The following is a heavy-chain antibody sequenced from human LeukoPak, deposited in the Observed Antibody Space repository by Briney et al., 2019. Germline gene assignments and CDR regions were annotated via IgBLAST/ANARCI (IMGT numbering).Heavy chain of an antibody. J-gene: IGHJ4*02. V-gene: IGHV4-31*03. D-gene: IGHD3-22*01. Sequence: SETLSLTCTVSGGSIRSGDHYWDWIRQHPGKGPDGIGYISYGGSTFYNPSLKSRAAISVDTSKTQFSLKLTSVTAADTAVYYCARDVGGYYYGNLEYWGQGILVTVSS. CDR3: ARDVGGYYYGNLEY. CDR2: ISYGGST. CDR1: GGSIRSGDHY.